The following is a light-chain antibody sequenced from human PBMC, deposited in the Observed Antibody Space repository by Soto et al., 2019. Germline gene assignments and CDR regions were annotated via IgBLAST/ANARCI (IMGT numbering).Light chain of an antibody. CDR1: QGINNH. CDR3: QNYNGAPPAGT. CDR2: AAS. V-gene: IGKV1-27*01. J-gene: IGKJ4*01. Sequence: DFQMTQSPSSLSASVGDRVTITCRASQGINNHLAWFQQKPGKVPKVLIYAASTLQSGGPSRFSGTGPGTDFPLAISSLQHKDVATYFCQNYNGAPPAGTFGGGTKVEL.